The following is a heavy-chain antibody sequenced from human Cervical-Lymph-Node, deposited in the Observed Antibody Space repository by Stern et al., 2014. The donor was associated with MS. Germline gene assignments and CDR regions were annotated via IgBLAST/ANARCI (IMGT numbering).Heavy chain of an antibody. V-gene: IGHV1-69*01. Sequence: VQLVESGAEMKKPGSSVKVSCMVSGGTFSDNAFSWVRQAPGPGLEWVGGIIPIFGAADYAQNFQGRVTITADESTSTVYMEMSSLRSEDTAVYYCARGAYCGGDCYWGWFDPWGQGTLVTVSS. CDR1: GGTFSDNA. J-gene: IGHJ5*02. D-gene: IGHD2-21*02. CDR3: ARGAYCGGDCYWGWFDP. CDR2: IIPIFGAA.